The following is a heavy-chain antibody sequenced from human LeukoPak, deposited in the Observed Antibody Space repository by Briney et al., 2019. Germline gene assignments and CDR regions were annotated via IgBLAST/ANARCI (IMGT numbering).Heavy chain of an antibody. CDR3: AGRGLWFGELPFDP. D-gene: IGHD3-10*01. V-gene: IGHV1-18*01. CDR2: INAYNGDT. J-gene: IGHJ5*02. Sequence: ASMKVSCKASDYTFPTYGISWVRQAPGQGLEWMGWINAYNGDTNYAQKFQGRVTMTTDTSTSTAYMELRSLRSDDTAVYYCAGRGLWFGELPFDPWGQGTLVTVSS. CDR1: DYTFPTYG.